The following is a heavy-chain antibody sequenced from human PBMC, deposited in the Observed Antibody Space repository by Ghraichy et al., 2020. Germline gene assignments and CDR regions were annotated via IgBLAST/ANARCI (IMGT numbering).Heavy chain of an antibody. CDR2: IRWDGNT. V-gene: IGHV2-5*02. CDR3: AHRRYYDSIGYDY. D-gene: IGHD3-22*01. J-gene: IGHJ4*02. Sequence: SGPTLVKPTQTLTLTCTLSGFSLSTSEVGVGWIRQPPGKALEWLAVIRWDGNTRYSPSLKNRLTITRVTFKNQVVLTMTNMDPVDTGTYYCAHRRYYDSIGYDYWGQGTLVTVAS. CDR1: GFSLSTSEVG.